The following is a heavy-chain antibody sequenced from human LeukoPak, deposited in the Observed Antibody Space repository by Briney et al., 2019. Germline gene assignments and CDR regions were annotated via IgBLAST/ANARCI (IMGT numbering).Heavy chain of an antibody. CDR1: GFTFSSYW. D-gene: IGHD5-18*01. CDR2: INGDGRNI. V-gene: IGHV3-74*01. J-gene: IGHJ4*02. Sequence: GGSLRLSCVASGFTFSSYWMHWVRQDPRKGLVWVSRINGDGRNINYADSVKGRFTISRDNSKNTLYLQMNSLRAEDTAVYYCAKDAVAVGYSYGLPGYWGQGTLVTVSS. CDR3: AKDAVAVGYSYGLPGY.